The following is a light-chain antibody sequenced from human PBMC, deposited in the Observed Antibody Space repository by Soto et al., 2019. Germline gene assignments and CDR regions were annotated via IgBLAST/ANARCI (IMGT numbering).Light chain of an antibody. CDR1: SSNIGSHT. CDR3: QSFDTSLSGSVV. J-gene: IGLJ2*01. CDR2: SNN. V-gene: IGLV1-44*01. Sequence: QSVLTQPPSASGTPGQRITISCSGSSSNIGSHTVNWHQQVPGTAPKLLIYSNNERPSGVPDRFSGSKSGTSASLAISGLQAEDEADYYCQSFDTSLSGSVVFGGGTKLTVL.